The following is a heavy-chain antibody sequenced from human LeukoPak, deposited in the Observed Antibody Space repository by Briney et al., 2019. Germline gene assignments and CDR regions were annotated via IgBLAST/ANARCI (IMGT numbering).Heavy chain of an antibody. V-gene: IGHV3-13*01. J-gene: IGHJ4*02. CDR2: IGTAGDT. Sequence: PGGSLRLSCAASGFTFSSYDMHWVRHATGKGLEWVSAIGTAGDTYYPGSVKGRFTISRENAKNSLYLQMNSLRAGDTAVYYCARGRGYSGLWYFDYWGQGTLVTVSS. CDR1: GFTFSSYD. D-gene: IGHD5-12*01. CDR3: ARGRGYSGLWYFDY.